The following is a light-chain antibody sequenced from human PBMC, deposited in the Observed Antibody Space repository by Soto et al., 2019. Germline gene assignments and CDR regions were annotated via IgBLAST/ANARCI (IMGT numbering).Light chain of an antibody. CDR2: WAS. CDR1: QNILYSSNNKNY. CDR3: QQYYTTPWT. V-gene: IGKV4-1*01. Sequence: DIVMTQSPDSLAVSLGERATINCKSSQNILYSSNNKNYLAWYQQKPRQPPKLLIYWASTRESGVPDRFSGSGSGTDFTLTISSLQAEDVAVYYCQQYYTTPWTFGQGTKVDIK. J-gene: IGKJ1*01.